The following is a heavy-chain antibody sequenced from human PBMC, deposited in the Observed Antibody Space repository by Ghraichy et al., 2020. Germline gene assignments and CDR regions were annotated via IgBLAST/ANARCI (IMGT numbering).Heavy chain of an antibody. Sequence: SGPTLVKPTQTLTLTCTFSGFSLSTSGMCVSWIRQPPGKALEWLALIDWDDDKYYSTSLKTRLTISKDTSKNQVVLTMTNMEPVDTATYYCARTTKEIGIQLWYDYYYYYMDVWGKGTTVTVSS. CDR1: GFSLSTSGMC. V-gene: IGHV2-70*01. D-gene: IGHD5-18*01. CDR2: IDWDDDK. CDR3: ARTTKEIGIQLWYDYYYYYMDV. J-gene: IGHJ6*03.